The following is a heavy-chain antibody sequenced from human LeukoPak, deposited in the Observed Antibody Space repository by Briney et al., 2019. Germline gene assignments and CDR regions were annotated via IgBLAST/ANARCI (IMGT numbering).Heavy chain of an antibody. V-gene: IGHV1-2*02. Sequence: ASVKVSCKASGYTFTGYYMHWVRQAPGQGLEWMGWINPNSGGTNYAQKFQGRVTMTRDTSISTAYMELSRLRSDDTAVYYYARDRGSSTSCYTRACDAFDIWGQGTMVTVSS. CDR2: INPNSGGT. CDR1: GYTFTGYY. J-gene: IGHJ3*02. CDR3: ARDRGSSTSCYTRACDAFDI. D-gene: IGHD2-2*02.